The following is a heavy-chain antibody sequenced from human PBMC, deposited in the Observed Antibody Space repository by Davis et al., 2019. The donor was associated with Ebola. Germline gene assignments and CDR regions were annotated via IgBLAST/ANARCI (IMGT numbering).Heavy chain of an antibody. Sequence: PGGSLRLSCTASGLTFGDFAINWVRRAPGKGLEWVGFIRSKAYGGKTAYAASVKGRFTISRDDSKNIAFLQMNRLKTEDTAVYYCARDLKQPPPSYYYGMDVWGQGTTVIVSS. CDR3: ARDLKQPPPSYYYGMDV. V-gene: IGHV3-49*04. CDR2: IRSKAYGGKT. D-gene: IGHD6-13*01. CDR1: GLTFGDFA. J-gene: IGHJ6*02.